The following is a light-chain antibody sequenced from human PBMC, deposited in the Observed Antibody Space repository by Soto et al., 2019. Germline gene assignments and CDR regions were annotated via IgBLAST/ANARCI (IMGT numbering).Light chain of an antibody. V-gene: IGKV4-1*01. Sequence: DIVMTQSPDSLAVSLGERATINCKSSQSVLYSSNNKNYLAWYQQKAGQPPKLLIYWASTRESGVPDRFSGSGSGTDFSLTISSLQAEDVAVYCCQQYYRTPYTFGQGAKLEIK. CDR3: QQYYRTPYT. CDR2: WAS. CDR1: QSVLYSSNNKNY. J-gene: IGKJ2*01.